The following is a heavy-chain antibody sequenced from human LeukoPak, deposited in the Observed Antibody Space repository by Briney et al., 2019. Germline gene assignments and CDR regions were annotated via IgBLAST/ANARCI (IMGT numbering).Heavy chain of an antibody. Sequence: PSETLSLTCTVSGGSISSYYWSWIRQPPGKGLEWIGYIYYSGSTNYNPSLKSRVTISVDASKNQFSLKLSSVTAADTAVYYCAREWGTSRANAFDIWGPLTTVSV. CDR1: GGSISSYY. J-gene: IGHJ3*02. CDR3: AREWGTSRANAFDI. D-gene: IGHD1-1*01. CDR2: IYYSGST. V-gene: IGHV4-59*01.